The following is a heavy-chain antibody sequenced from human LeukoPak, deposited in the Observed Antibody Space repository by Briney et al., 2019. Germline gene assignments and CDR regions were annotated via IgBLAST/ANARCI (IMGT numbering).Heavy chain of an antibody. J-gene: IGHJ3*02. Sequence: GGSLRLSCAASGFTFSSYGMHWVRQAPGKGLEWVAVISYDGSNKYYADSVKGRFTISRDNSKNTLYLQMNSLRAEDTAVYYCAKVEWLDAFDIWGQGTMVTVSS. V-gene: IGHV3-30*18. CDR2: ISYDGSNK. CDR1: GFTFSSYG. D-gene: IGHD3-3*01. CDR3: AKVEWLDAFDI.